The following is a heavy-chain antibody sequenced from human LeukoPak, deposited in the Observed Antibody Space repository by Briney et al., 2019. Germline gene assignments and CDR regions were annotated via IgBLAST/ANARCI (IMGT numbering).Heavy chain of an antibody. V-gene: IGHV4-34*01. CDR3: ARGHYYDSSGYYGGYYYYGMDV. CDR2: INHSGST. J-gene: IGHJ6*02. Sequence: SETLSLTCAVYGGSFSGYYWSWIRQPPGKGLEWIGEINHSGSTNYNPSLKSRVTISVDTSKNQFSLKLSSVTAADTAVYYCARGHYYDSSGYYGGYYYYGMDVWGQGTTVTVSS. CDR1: GGSFSGYY. D-gene: IGHD3-22*01.